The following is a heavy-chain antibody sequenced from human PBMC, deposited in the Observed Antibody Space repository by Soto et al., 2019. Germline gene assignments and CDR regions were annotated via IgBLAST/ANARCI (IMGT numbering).Heavy chain of an antibody. CDR1: GGSISSSSYY. J-gene: IGHJ5*02. Sequence: SETLSLTCTVSGGSISSSSYYWGWIRQPPGKGLEWIGSIYYSGSTYYNQSLKSRVTISVDTSKNQFSLKLSSVTAADTAVYYCARAKKAINWFDPWGQGTLVTVSS. CDR2: IYYSGST. CDR3: ARAKKAINWFDP. V-gene: IGHV4-39*01.